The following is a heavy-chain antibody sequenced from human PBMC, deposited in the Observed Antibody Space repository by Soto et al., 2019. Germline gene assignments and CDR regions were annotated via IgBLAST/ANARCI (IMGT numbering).Heavy chain of an antibody. D-gene: IGHD2-15*01. CDR1: GGSFSGYY. Sequence: SETLSLTCAVYGGSFSGYYWSWIRQPPGKGLEWIGEINHSGSTNYNPSLKSRVTISVDTSKNQFSLKLSSVTAADTAVYYCARRFPVVPFFGLGYYMDVWGKGTTVTVSS. CDR2: INHSGST. CDR3: ARRFPVVPFFGLGYYMDV. V-gene: IGHV4-34*01. J-gene: IGHJ6*03.